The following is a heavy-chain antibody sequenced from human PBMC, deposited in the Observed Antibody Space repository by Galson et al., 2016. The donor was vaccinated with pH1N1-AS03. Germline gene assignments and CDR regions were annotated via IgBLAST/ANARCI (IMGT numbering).Heavy chain of an antibody. J-gene: IGHJ5*02. CDR2: IYYSGST. CDR3: ARRVYGDYVNWFDP. CDR1: GGSMTSPDW. D-gene: IGHD4-17*01. V-gene: IGHV4-39*01. Sequence: SETLSLTCAVSGGSMTSPDWWTWVRQPPGQGLEWIGSIYYSGSTYYNPSLKSRATISVDTSKNQFSLKLSSVTAADTAVYYCARRVYGDYVNWFDPWGQGTLVTVSS.